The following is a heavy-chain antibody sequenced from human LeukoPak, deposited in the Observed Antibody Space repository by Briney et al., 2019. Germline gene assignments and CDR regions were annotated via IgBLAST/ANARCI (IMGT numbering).Heavy chain of an antibody. CDR3: ARPHFYESSGFYDY. D-gene: IGHD3-22*01. J-gene: IGHJ4*02. CDR2: ISAYNGNT. Sequence: GASVKVSCRASGYTDIMYGMNWVRQAPGQGVEWGGWISAYNGNTDYAQNFQDRVTLTRHTSTNTVFMELTSLRSDDTAVYYCARPHFYESSGFYDYWGQGTLVTVSS. CDR1: GYTDIMYG. V-gene: IGHV1-18*01.